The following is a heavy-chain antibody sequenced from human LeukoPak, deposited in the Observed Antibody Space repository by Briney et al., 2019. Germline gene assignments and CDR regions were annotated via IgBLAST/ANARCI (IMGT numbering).Heavy chain of an antibody. Sequence: SVKVSCKASGGTFSSYAISCVRQAPGQGLEWMGRIIPIFGIANYAQKFQGRVTITADKSTSTAYMELSSLRSEDTAVYYCARDRVVVVPAAGFDPWGQGTLVTVSS. CDR1: GGTFSSYA. CDR2: IIPIFGIA. J-gene: IGHJ5*02. D-gene: IGHD2-2*01. CDR3: ARDRVVVVPAAGFDP. V-gene: IGHV1-69*04.